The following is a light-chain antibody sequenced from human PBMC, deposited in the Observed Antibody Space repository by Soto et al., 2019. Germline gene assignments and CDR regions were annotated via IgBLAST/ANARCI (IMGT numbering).Light chain of an antibody. J-gene: IGKJ3*01. CDR1: QSVSSSY. CDR2: VAS. V-gene: IGKV3-20*01. Sequence: EIVLTQSPGTLSLSPGERATLSCRASQSVSSSYLAWYQQKPGQAPRLLIYVASSRATGIPDRFSGSGSGTAFTLTISRLEAEDFAVYSCQQYGSSPFTFGPGNKVDSK. CDR3: QQYGSSPFT.